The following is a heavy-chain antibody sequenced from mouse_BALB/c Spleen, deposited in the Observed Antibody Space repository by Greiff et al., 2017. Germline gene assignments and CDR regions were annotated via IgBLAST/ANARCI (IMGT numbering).Heavy chain of an antibody. D-gene: IGHD3-2*01. V-gene: IGHV14-1*02. CDR3: ARRTARATYDY. CDR2: IDPENGNT. Sequence: VQLQQSGAELVRPGALVKLSCKASGFNIKDYYMHWVKQRPEQGLEWIGWIDPENGNTIYDPKFQGKASITADTSSNTAYLQLSSLTSEDTAVYYCARRTARATYDYWGQGTTLTVSS. CDR1: GFNIKDYY. J-gene: IGHJ2*01.